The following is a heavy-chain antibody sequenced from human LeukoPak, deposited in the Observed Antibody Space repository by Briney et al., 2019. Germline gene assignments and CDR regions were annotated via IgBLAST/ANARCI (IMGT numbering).Heavy chain of an antibody. D-gene: IGHD5-24*01. CDR1: GDSINSINW. V-gene: IGHV4-4*02. Sequence: PSETLPLTCAVSGDSINSINWWSWVRQPPGQGLEWIGEMYHTGGFNYNPSLKSRVTISLDKSQNQFFLRLSSVTAADTAVYYCARNPRDGYTFDYWGQGTLVTVSS. J-gene: IGHJ4*02. CDR3: ARNPRDGYTFDY. CDR2: MYHTGGF.